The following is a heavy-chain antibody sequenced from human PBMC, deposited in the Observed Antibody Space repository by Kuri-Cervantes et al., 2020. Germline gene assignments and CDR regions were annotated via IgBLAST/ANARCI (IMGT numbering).Heavy chain of an antibody. CDR3: AKERRVGGYSYGYLFGRSWYYYDYGMDV. CDR1: GFTFSSYG. V-gene: IGHV3-30*18. J-gene: IGHJ6*02. CDR2: ISYDGSNK. D-gene: IGHD5-18*01. Sequence: GGSLRLSCAASGFTFSSYGMPWVRQAPGKGLEWVAVISYDGSNKYYADSVKGRFTISRDNSKNTLYLQMNSLRAEDTAVYYCAKERRVGGYSYGYLFGRSWYYYDYGMDVWGQGTTVTVSS.